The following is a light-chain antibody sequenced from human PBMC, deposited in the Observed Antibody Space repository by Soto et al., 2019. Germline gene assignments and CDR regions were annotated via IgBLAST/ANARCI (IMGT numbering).Light chain of an antibody. Sequence: EIVLMQSPGTLSLSPGEGATLSCRASQSVNNNYLAWYQQKPGQAPTVHIFDTFRRATGVPDRFSGSGSGTDFTLTISRLEPEDFAVCYCQQYGSSQFTFGPGTKVNVK. CDR3: QQYGSSQFT. CDR2: DTF. CDR1: QSVNNNY. J-gene: IGKJ3*01. V-gene: IGKV3-20*01.